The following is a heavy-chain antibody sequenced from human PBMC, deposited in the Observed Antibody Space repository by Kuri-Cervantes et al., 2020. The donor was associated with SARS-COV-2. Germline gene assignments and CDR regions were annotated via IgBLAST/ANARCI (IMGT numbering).Heavy chain of an antibody. CDR3: ARDLGPSGFDY. Sequence: GESLKISCAGTGFSFSDYSMNWVRQAPGKGLEWVSSVSSGGTSVYYADSVKGRFTISRDNSKNTLYLQMNSLRAEDTAVYYCARDLGPSGFDYWGQGTLVTVSS. CDR2: VSSGGTSV. D-gene: IGHD3-10*01. J-gene: IGHJ4*02. V-gene: IGHV3-21*01. CDR1: GFSFSDYS.